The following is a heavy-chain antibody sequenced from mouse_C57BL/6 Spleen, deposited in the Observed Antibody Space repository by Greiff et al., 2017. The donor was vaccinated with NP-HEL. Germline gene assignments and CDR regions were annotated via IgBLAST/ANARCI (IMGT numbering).Heavy chain of an antibody. Sequence: QVQLQQSGAELVRPGASVTLSCKASGYKFTDYEMHWVKQTPVHGLEWIGAIDPETGGTAYNQKFKGKAILTADKSSSTAYMELRSLTSEDSAVYYCTRKGATVVVRRAMGCWGQGTSVTVSS. J-gene: IGHJ4*01. D-gene: IGHD1-1*01. V-gene: IGHV1-15*01. CDR3: TRKGATVVVRRAMGC. CDR2: IDPETGGT. CDR1: GYKFTDYE.